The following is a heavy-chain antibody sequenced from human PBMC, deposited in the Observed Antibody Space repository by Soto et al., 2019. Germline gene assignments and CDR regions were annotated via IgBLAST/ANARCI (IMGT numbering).Heavy chain of an antibody. CDR1: GGTFSSYA. CDR3: ARADLKGVVIPPPFDY. J-gene: IGHJ4*02. V-gene: IGHV1-69*13. CDR2: IIPIFGTA. D-gene: IGHD3-3*01. Sequence: ASVKVSCKASGGTFSSYAISWVRQAPGQGLEWMGGIIPIFGTANYAQKFQGRVTITADESTSTAYMELSSLRSEDTAVYYCARADLKGVVIPPPFDYRCQRTLVTVFS.